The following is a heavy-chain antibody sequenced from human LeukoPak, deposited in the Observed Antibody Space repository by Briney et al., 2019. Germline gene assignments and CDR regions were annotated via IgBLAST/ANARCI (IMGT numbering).Heavy chain of an antibody. CDR3: ARDLRWGYYFDY. V-gene: IGHV1-46*01. Sequence: GASVKVSCKASGYTFTSYYMHWVRQAPGQGLEWMGIINPSGGSTSYAQKFQGRVTMARDTSTSTVYMELSSLRSEDTAVYYCARDLRWGYYFDYWGQGTLVTASS. CDR1: GYTFTSYY. CDR2: INPSGGST. D-gene: IGHD4-23*01. J-gene: IGHJ4*02.